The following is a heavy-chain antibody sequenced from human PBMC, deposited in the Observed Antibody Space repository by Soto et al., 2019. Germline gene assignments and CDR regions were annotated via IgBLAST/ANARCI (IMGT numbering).Heavy chain of an antibody. D-gene: IGHD3-10*01. CDR3: AKASGWFGEFDY. CDR2: ISGSGGST. CDR1: GFIFSSYA. Sequence: EVQLLESGGGLVQPGGSLRLSCAASGFIFSSYAMSWVRQAPGKGLEWVSAISGSGGSTYYADSVKGRFTISRDNSKNTLYLHMNSLRAEDTAVYYCAKASGWFGEFDYWGQGTLVTVSS. J-gene: IGHJ4*02. V-gene: IGHV3-23*01.